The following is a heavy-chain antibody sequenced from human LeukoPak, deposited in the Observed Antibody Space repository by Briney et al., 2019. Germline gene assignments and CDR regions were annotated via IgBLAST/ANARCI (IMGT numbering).Heavy chain of an antibody. CDR2: ITSSGGNT. Sequence: GGPLRLSCAASGFTFSSYVMNWVRQAPGKGLECVSTITSSGGNTYYADSVKGRFTISRDNSKNTLYLQMNSLKAEDTAVYYCVRKGQREDNGKPDWGQGTLVTVST. CDR3: VRKGQREDNGKPD. V-gene: IGHV3-23*01. CDR1: GFTFSSYV. J-gene: IGHJ4*02. D-gene: IGHD1-1*01.